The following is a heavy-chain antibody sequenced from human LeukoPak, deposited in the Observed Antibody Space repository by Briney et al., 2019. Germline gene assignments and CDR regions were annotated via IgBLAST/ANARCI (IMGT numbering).Heavy chain of an antibody. Sequence: GGSLRLSCAASGFTFRNYNMNWVRQAPGKGLEWVSSIDSTSTYIYYADSVKGRFTISRDNAKNSLYLQMDSLRAEDTAVYYCARDSLVGSTTPVFDYWGQGTLVTVSS. V-gene: IGHV3-21*04. J-gene: IGHJ4*02. CDR2: IDSTSTYI. CDR1: GFTFRNYN. D-gene: IGHD1-26*01. CDR3: ARDSLVGSTTPVFDY.